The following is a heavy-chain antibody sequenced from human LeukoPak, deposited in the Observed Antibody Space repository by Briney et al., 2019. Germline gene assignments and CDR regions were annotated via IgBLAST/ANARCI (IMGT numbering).Heavy chain of an antibody. J-gene: IGHJ6*03. Sequence: ASVKVSCKASGGTFNNYAISWVRQAPGQGLEWVGGIIPMFGTANYAQKFQGRVTITADESTSTAYMELSSLRFGDTAIYYCAKVMSGFNLIRGVSKYYYYMDVWGKGTSVSISS. V-gene: IGHV1-69*13. D-gene: IGHD3-10*01. CDR1: GGTFNNYA. CDR2: IIPMFGTA. CDR3: AKVMSGFNLIRGVSKYYYYMDV.